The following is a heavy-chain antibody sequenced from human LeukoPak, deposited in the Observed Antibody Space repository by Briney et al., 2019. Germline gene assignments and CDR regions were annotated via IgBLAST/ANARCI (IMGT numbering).Heavy chain of an antibody. CDR3: ARGFSSSWLYNHYYYMDV. V-gene: IGHV4-59*01. J-gene: IGHJ6*03. CDR1: GGSISSYY. D-gene: IGHD6-13*01. CDR2: IYYSGST. Sequence: PSGTLSLTCAVSGGSISSYYWSWIRQPPGKGLEWIGYIYYSGSTNYNPSLKSRVTISVDTSKNQFSLKLSSVTAADTAVYYCARGFSSSWLYNHYYYMDVWGKGTTVTISS.